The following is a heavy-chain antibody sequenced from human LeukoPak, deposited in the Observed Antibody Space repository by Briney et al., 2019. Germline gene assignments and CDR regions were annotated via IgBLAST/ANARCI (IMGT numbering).Heavy chain of an antibody. Sequence: PGGSLRLSCLASGFTFGTTGMHWVRQAPGKGLEWGAFIRNDGSQTYYIDSVRGRFTISRDHSKNTLSLQMNSLRGEDTAVYYCAKEGKLQVAGVFEYWGQGTLVIVSS. CDR2: IRNDGSQT. V-gene: IGHV3-30*02. CDR1: GFTFGTTG. D-gene: IGHD6-19*01. J-gene: IGHJ4*02. CDR3: AKEGKLQVAGVFEY.